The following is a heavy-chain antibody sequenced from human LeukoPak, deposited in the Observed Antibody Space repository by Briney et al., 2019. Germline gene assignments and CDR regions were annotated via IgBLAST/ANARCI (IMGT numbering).Heavy chain of an antibody. V-gene: IGHV4-34*01. J-gene: IGHJ4*02. CDR2: INHSGST. CDR3: ARRAHILTGYYSVYYFDY. D-gene: IGHD3-9*01. Sequence: SETLSLTCAVYGGSFSGYYWSWIRQPPGKGLEWIGEINHSGSTNYNPSLKSRVTISVDTSKNQFSLKLSSMTAADTAVYYCARRAHILTGYYSVYYFDYWGQGTLVTVSS. CDR1: GGSFSGYY.